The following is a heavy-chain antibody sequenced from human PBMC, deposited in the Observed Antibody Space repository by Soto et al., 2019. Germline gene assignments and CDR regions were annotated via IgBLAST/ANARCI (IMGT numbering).Heavy chain of an antibody. CDR3: ARVLGRGLPAYDAFDI. CDR2: INPKRASA. D-gene: IGHD2-2*01. V-gene: IGHV1-46*01. CDR1: GGVNLRDYR. Sequence: ASVQVSSYASGGVNLRDYRTTWVRRAPGQGLEWMGGINPKRASASHAQKFQGRVTVTTDTSTNTVYMELSSLRSEDTAVYYCARVLGRGLPAYDAFDIWGEGKTV. J-gene: IGHJ3*02.